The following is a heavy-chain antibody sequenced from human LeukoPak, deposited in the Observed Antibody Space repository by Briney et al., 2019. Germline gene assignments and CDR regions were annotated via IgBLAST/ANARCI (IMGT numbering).Heavy chain of an antibody. CDR2: IYYSGST. V-gene: IGHV4-59*08. J-gene: IGHJ4*02. CDR1: GGSISSYY. Sequence: PSGTLSLTCTVSGGSISSYYWSWVRQPPGKGLEWIGYIYYSGSTNYNPSLKSRVTISVDTSKNQFSLKLSSVTAADTAVYYCARHYDYWGQGTLVTVSS. CDR3: ARHYDY.